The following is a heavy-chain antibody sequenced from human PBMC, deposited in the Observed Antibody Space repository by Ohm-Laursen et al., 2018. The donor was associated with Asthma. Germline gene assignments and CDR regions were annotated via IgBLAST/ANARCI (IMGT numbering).Heavy chain of an antibody. Sequence: SLRLSCSASGFTFSSYSMNWVRQAPGKGLEWVSSISSSSSYIYYADSVKGRFTISRDNAKNSLYLQMNSLRAEDTAVYYCARDLGYYDSSGPPVGYWGQGTLVTVSS. V-gene: IGHV3-21*01. CDR3: ARDLGYYDSSGPPVGY. CDR1: GFTFSSYS. CDR2: ISSSSSYI. D-gene: IGHD3-22*01. J-gene: IGHJ4*02.